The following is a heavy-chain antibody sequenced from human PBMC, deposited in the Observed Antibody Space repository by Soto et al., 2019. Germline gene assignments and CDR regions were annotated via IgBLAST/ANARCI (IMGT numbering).Heavy chain of an antibody. CDR1: GGSFSGYY. CDR2: IDHTGGS. J-gene: IGHJ6*02. Sequence: QVQLQQWGAGLLKPSETLSLTCAVYGGSFSGYYWSWIRQPPGKGLEWIGEIDHTGGSSYNPSLKRRCTISLDTSNNQFSLQLSSVTAADTAVYYCARVRPRYGMDVWGQGTTVTVSS. V-gene: IGHV4-34*01. CDR3: ARVRPRYGMDV.